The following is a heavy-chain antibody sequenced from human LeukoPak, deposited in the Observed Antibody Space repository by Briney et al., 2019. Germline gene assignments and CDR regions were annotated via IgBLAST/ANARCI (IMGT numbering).Heavy chain of an antibody. CDR3: ARDRRDRINRRHYYDSSGYSPFDY. J-gene: IGHJ4*02. Sequence: SVKVSCTASGGTFSSYAISWVRQAPGQGLEWMGGIIPIFGTANYAQKFQGRVTITADESTSTAYMELSSLRSEDTAVYYCARDRRDRINRRHYYDSSGYSPFDYWGQGTLVTVSS. CDR1: GGTFSSYA. V-gene: IGHV1-69*13. CDR2: IIPIFGTA. D-gene: IGHD3-22*01.